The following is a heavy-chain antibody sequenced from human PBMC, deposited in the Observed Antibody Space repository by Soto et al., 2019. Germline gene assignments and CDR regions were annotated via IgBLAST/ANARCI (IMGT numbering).Heavy chain of an antibody. J-gene: IGHJ4*02. CDR3: VKKYSDYAPAFDS. D-gene: IGHD4-17*01. V-gene: IGHV3-23*01. Sequence: GGSLRLSCAASGFTFATYAMNWVRQAPGKGLEWVSGINTSGTGTNYADSVKGRFTISRDNSKNTLYLQMNSLRAEDTAVYYCVKKYSDYAPAFDSWGQGTLVTVSS. CDR1: GFTFATYA. CDR2: INTSGTGT.